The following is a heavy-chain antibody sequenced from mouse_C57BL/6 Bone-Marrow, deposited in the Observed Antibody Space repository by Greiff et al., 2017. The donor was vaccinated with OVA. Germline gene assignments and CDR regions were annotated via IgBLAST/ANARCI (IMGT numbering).Heavy chain of an antibody. V-gene: IGHV1-64*01. CDR3: ARRRIYYGNYGFAY. Sequence: QVQLQQPGAELVKPGASVKLSCKASGYTFTSYWMHWVKQRPGQGLEWIGMIQPNSGSTNYNEKFKSKATLTVDKSSSTAYMQLSSLTSEDSAVYYCARRRIYYGNYGFAYWGQGTLVTVSA. CDR2: IQPNSGST. D-gene: IGHD2-1*01. CDR1: GYTFTSYW. J-gene: IGHJ3*01.